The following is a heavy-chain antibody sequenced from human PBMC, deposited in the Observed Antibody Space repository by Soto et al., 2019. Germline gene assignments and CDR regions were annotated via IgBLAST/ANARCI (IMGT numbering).Heavy chain of an antibody. CDR2: VYYSGTT. J-gene: IGHJ3*02. D-gene: IGHD3-9*01. CDR3: ARHTDDILTGNEALDI. CDR1: GGSIYNSY. V-gene: IGHV4-59*08. Sequence: SETLSLTCTVRGGSIYNSYWSWIRQSPGKGLEWIGYVYYSGTTNYNPTLKSRITILVDTSENQFSLKLTSVTAADTAVYYCARHTDDILTGNEALDIWGQGTVVT.